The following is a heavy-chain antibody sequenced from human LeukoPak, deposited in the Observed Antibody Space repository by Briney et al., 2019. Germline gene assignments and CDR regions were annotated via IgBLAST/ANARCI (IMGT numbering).Heavy chain of an antibody. D-gene: IGHD1-1*01. Sequence: PSETLSLTCNVSGASVSSGSYYWSWIRQPPGKELEWIGYIYYSGSTSYNPSLKSRVTISVDTSKNQFSLKLSPVTAADTAVYYCARRQGNWHYFDYWGQGTLVTVSS. CDR3: ARRQGNWHYFDY. V-gene: IGHV4-61*01. CDR1: GASVSSGSYY. J-gene: IGHJ4*02. CDR2: IYYSGST.